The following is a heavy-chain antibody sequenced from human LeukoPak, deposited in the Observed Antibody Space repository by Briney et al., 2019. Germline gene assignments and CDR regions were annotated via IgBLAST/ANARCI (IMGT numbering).Heavy chain of an antibody. V-gene: IGHV3-9*01. J-gene: IGHJ4*02. CDR1: GFTFDDYA. Sequence: GGSLRLSCATSGFTFDDYAMHWVRQAPGQGLEWVSSIYWNSGIITYADSVRGRFTISRDNADNSLFLQMDSLRPEDTALYYCTKEETKYTFGNAFDYWGQGTLVTVSS. CDR3: TKEETKYTFGNAFDY. CDR2: IYWNSGII. D-gene: IGHD4-23*01.